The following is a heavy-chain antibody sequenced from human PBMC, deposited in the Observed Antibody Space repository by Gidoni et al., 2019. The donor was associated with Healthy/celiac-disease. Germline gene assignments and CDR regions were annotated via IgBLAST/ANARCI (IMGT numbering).Heavy chain of an antibody. D-gene: IGHD3-22*01. Sequence: NIKQDGSEKYYVDSVKGRFTISRDNAKNSLYLQMNSLRAEDTAVYYCTRQDYYDSSFDYWGQGTLVTVSS. J-gene: IGHJ4*02. V-gene: IGHV3-7*03. CDR2: IKQDGSEK. CDR3: TRQDYYDSSFDY.